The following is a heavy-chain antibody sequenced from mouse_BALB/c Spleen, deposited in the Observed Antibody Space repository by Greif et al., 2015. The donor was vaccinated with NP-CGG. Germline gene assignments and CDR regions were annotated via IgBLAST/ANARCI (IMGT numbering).Heavy chain of an antibody. V-gene: IGHV1-39*01. Sequence: EVQRVESGPELEKPGASVKISCKASGYPFTGYNMNWVKQSNGKSLEWIGNIDPYYGGTSYNQKFKGKATLTVDKSSSTAYMQLKSLTSEDSAVYYCARCPYGYDEEAAMDYWGQGTSVTVSS. CDR3: ARCPYGYDEEAAMDY. CDR2: IDPYYGGT. D-gene: IGHD2-2*01. CDR1: GYPFTGYN. J-gene: IGHJ4*01.